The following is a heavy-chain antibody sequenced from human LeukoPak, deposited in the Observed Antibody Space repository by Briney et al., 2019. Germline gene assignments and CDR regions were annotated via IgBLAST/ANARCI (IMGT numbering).Heavy chain of an antibody. V-gene: IGHV3-23*01. Sequence: PGGSLRLSCAASGFNFDDYGMSWVRQAPGKGLEWVSAISGSGGSTYYADSVKGRFTISRDNSKNTLYLQMNSLRAEDTAVYYCAKSAYSGWYYNFDYWGQGTLVTVSS. CDR2: ISGSGGST. D-gene: IGHD6-19*01. J-gene: IGHJ4*02. CDR1: GFNFDDYG. CDR3: AKSAYSGWYYNFDY.